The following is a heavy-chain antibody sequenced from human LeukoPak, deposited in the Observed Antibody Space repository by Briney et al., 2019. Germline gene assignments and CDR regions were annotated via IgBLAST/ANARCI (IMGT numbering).Heavy chain of an antibody. CDR3: ARVVCTGGSCFQSDY. D-gene: IGHD2-15*01. Sequence: GGSLRLSCTASGFTFSNFEMNWVRQAPGKGLQWLAYINTGATSEYYADSVKGRITISRDNAKNSLYLQMNSLRVEDTAIYYCARVVCTGGSCFQSDYWGQGTLVTVSS. V-gene: IGHV3-48*03. J-gene: IGHJ4*02. CDR2: INTGATSE. CDR1: GFTFSNFE.